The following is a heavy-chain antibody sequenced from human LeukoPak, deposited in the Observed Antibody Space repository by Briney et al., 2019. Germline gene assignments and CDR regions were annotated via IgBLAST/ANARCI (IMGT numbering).Heavy chain of an antibody. V-gene: IGHV3-21*01. CDR3: ASLAARPY. Sequence: PGGSLRLSCAASGFTFSRNWMSWVRQAPGKGLEWVSSISSSSSYIYYADSVKGRFTISRDNAKNSLYLQMNSLRAEDTAVYYCASLAARPYWGQGTLVTVSS. CDR2: ISSSSSYI. CDR1: GFTFSRNW. J-gene: IGHJ4*02. D-gene: IGHD6-6*01.